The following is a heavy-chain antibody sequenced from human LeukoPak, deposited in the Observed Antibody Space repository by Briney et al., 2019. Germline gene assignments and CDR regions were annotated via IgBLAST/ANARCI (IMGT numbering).Heavy chain of an antibody. Sequence: PGGSLRLSCAASGFTFSSYGMHWVRQAPGKGLEWVAVISYDGSNKYYADSVKGRFTISRDNSKNTLYLQMNSLRAEDTAVYYCAKDGEDGSWEWYYFDYWGQGTLVTVSS. CDR1: GFTFSSYG. V-gene: IGHV3-30*18. CDR2: ISYDGSNK. D-gene: IGHD3-3*01. J-gene: IGHJ4*02. CDR3: AKDGEDGSWEWYYFDY.